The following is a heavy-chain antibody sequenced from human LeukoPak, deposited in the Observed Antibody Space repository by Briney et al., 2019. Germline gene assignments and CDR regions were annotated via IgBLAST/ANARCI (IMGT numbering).Heavy chain of an antibody. D-gene: IGHD3-16*02. CDR1: GYSFTNYW. CDR3: ARVSSGLNY. CDR2: IYPDDSDT. Sequence: GESLKISCKGSGYSFTNYWIGWVRQLPGKGLEWMGIIYPDDSDTRYSPSFQGQVTISADRSITTAYLQWSSLKASDTAMYYCARVSSGLNYWGQGTLVTVSS. J-gene: IGHJ4*02. V-gene: IGHV5-51*01.